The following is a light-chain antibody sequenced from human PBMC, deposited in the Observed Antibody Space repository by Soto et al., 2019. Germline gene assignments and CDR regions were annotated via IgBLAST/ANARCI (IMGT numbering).Light chain of an antibody. Sequence: EIVLTQSPGTLSLSPGERATLSCRASQSVSSSYLAWYQQKPGQAPRLLIYGASSMATGIPDRFSGSGSGTDFTLTISSLEPEDVAVSYCEPYGSSLWTFGQGTKVDIK. CDR2: GAS. V-gene: IGKV3-20*01. CDR3: EPYGSSLWT. J-gene: IGKJ1*01. CDR1: QSVSSSY.